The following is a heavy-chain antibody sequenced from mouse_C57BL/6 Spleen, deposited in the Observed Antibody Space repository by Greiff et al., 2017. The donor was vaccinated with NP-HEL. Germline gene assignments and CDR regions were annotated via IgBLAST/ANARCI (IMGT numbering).Heavy chain of an antibody. CDR3: ASLTEFAY. Sequence: EVNVVESGGDLVKPGGSLKLSCAASGFTFSSYGMSWVRQTPDKRLEWVATISRGGSYTYFPDTVKGRFTISRDKAKNTLYLQMISLKTEDTAMYYCASLTEFAYWGQGTLVTVSA. V-gene: IGHV5-6*01. CDR1: GFTFSSYG. J-gene: IGHJ3*01. CDR2: ISRGGSYT. D-gene: IGHD4-1*01.